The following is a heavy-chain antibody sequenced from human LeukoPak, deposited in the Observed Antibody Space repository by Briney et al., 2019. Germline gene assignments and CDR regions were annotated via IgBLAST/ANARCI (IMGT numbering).Heavy chain of an antibody. CDR1: GYSFTNHW. CDR2: IYPGDSVT. V-gene: IGHV5-51*01. Sequence: GESLKISCKGSGYSFTNHWIGWVRQMPGKGLEWMGIIYPGDSVTRYSPSFQGQVTISADKSISMAYLQWSSLKASDTAMYYCARLPQWGRTYHFDHWGQGALLTASS. J-gene: IGHJ4*02. D-gene: IGHD1-26*01. CDR3: ARLPQWGRTYHFDH.